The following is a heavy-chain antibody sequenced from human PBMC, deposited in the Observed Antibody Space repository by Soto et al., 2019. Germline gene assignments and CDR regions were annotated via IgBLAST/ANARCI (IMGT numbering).Heavy chain of an antibody. CDR1: GDSVSSNSAA. CDR3: ARDGEVATIRSYYYYGMDV. Sequence: SQTLSLTCAISGDSVSSNSAAWNWIRQSPSRGLEWLGRTYYRSKWYNDYAVSVKSRITINPDTSKNQFSLQLNSVTPEDTAVYYCARDGEVATIRSYYYYGMDVWGQGTTVTVSS. CDR2: TYYRSKWYN. V-gene: IGHV6-1*01. J-gene: IGHJ6*02. D-gene: IGHD5-12*01.